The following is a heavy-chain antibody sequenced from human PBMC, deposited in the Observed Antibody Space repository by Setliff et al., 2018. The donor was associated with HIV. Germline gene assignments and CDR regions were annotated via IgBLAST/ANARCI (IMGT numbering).Heavy chain of an antibody. CDR2: ISGSGGST. V-gene: IGHV3-23*01. Sequence: GGSLRLSCAASGFTFSSYAMSWVRQAPGKGLEWVSAISGSGGSTYYADSVKGRFTISRDNSKNTLYLQMNSLRAEDTAVYYCARGSSLGSGWSHAFHIWGQGTMVTVSS. CDR1: GFTFSSYA. CDR3: ARGSSLGSGWSHAFHI. J-gene: IGHJ3*02. D-gene: IGHD6-19*01.